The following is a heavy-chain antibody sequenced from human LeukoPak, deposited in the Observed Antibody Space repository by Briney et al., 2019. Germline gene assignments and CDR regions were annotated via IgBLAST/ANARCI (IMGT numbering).Heavy chain of an antibody. Sequence: ASVKVSCKASGYTFTSYGIGWVRQAPGQGLEWMGWISAYNGNTNYAQKLQGRVTMTTDTSTSTAYMELRSLRSDDTAVYYCARDLVVEMATITYYYYGMDVWGQGTTVTVSS. V-gene: IGHV1-18*01. CDR2: ISAYNGNT. D-gene: IGHD5-24*01. CDR3: ARDLVVEMATITYYYYGMDV. J-gene: IGHJ6*02. CDR1: GYTFTSYG.